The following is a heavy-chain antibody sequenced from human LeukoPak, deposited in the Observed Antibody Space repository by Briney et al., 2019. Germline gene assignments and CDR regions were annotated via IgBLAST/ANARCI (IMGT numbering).Heavy chain of an antibody. V-gene: IGHV4-34*01. CDR1: GGSFSGYY. D-gene: IGHD1-26*01. J-gene: IGHJ4*02. Sequence: PSETLSLTCAVYGGSFSGYYWSWIRQPPGKGLEWIGEINHSGSTNYNPSLKSRVTISVDTSKNQFSLKLSSVTAADTAVYYCARVFIVYHYYFDYWGQGTLVTVSS. CDR2: INHSGST. CDR3: ARVFIVYHYYFDY.